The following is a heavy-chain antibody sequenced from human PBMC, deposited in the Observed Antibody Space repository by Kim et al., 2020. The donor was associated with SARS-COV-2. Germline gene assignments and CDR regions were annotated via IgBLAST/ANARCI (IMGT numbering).Heavy chain of an antibody. D-gene: IGHD3-16*01. Sequence: KYYADSVKGRFTISRDNSKNTLYLQMNSLRAEDTAVYYCARVGALGGMDVWGQGTTVTVSS. CDR3: ARVGALGGMDV. J-gene: IGHJ6*02. V-gene: IGHV3-33*01. CDR2: K.